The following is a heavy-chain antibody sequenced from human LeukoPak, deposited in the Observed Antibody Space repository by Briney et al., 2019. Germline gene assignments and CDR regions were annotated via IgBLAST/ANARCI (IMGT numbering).Heavy chain of an antibody. CDR3: ARMYYDFWSGYSIYWFDP. CDR2: IYYSGST. D-gene: IGHD3-3*01. V-gene: IGHV4-61*08. J-gene: IGHJ5*02. Sequence: PSETLSLTCTVSGGSISSGGYYWSWIRQHPGKGLEWIGYIYYSGSTNYNPSLKSRVTISVDTSKNQFSLKLSSVTAADTAVYYCARMYYDFWSGYSIYWFDPWGQGTLVTVSS. CDR1: GGSISSGGYY.